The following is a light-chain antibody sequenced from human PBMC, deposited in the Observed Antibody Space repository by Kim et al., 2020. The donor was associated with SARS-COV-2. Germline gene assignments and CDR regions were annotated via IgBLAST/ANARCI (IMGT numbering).Light chain of an antibody. CDR2: QDS. Sequence: SYELTQPPSVSVSPGQTANITCSGDKLGDKYAYWYQQKPGQSPVLVIYQDSKRPSGIPERFSGSNSGNTATLTISGTQAVDEADYYCQAWDSSTVVFGGGTQLTVL. J-gene: IGLJ2*01. CDR3: QAWDSSTVV. CDR1: KLGDKY. V-gene: IGLV3-1*01.